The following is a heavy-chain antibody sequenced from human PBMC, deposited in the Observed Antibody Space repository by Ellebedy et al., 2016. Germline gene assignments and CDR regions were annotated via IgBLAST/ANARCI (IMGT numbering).Heavy chain of an antibody. D-gene: IGHD3-3*01. CDR1: GYSFTSYW. V-gene: IGHV5-51*01. CDR3: ARIRSIFGVVIPRYYYYYMDV. J-gene: IGHJ6*03. Sequence: KVSXXGSGYSFTSYWIGWVRQMPGKGLEWMGIIYPGDSDTRYSPSFQGQVTISADKSISTAYLQWSSLKASDTAMYYCARIRSIFGVVIPRYYYYYMDVWGKGTTVTVSS. CDR2: IYPGDSDT.